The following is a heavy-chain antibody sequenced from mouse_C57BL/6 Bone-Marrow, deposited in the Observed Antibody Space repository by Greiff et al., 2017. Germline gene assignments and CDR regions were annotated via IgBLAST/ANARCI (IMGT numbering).Heavy chain of an antibody. Sequence: QVQLQQPGAELVRPGSSVKLSCKASGYTFTSYWMHWVKQRPIQGLEWIGNIDPSDSETHYNQKFKDKATLTVDKSSSTAYMQLSSLTSEDSAVYYCARMGDYDLYYFDYWGQGTTLTVSS. CDR1: GYTFTSYW. D-gene: IGHD2-4*01. J-gene: IGHJ2*01. CDR3: ARMGDYDLYYFDY. V-gene: IGHV1-52*01. CDR2: IDPSDSET.